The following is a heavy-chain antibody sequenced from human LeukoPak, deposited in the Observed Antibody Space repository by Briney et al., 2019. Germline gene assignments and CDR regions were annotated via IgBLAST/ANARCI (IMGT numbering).Heavy chain of an antibody. D-gene: IGHD3-22*01. CDR1: GVSISSYY. V-gene: IGHV4-59*01. J-gene: IGHJ2*01. CDR3: ARGDSSGYYYWYFDL. CDR2: IYYSGST. Sequence: SETLSLTCTVSGVSISSYYWSWIRQPPGKGLEWIGYIYYSGSTNYSPSLKSRVTISVDTSKNQFSLKLSSVTAADTAVYYCARGDSSGYYYWYFDLWGRGTLVTVSS.